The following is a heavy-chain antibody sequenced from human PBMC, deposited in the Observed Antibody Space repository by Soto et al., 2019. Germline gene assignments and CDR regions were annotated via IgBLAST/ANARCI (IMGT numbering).Heavy chain of an antibody. CDR3: ARHSGYSYGYPNWFDP. CDR1: GGSIGSYS. D-gene: IGHD5-18*01. J-gene: IGHJ5*02. V-gene: IGHV4-59*01. Sequence: SETLSLTCTVSGGSIGSYSWSWIRHPPGKGLEWIGYIYYSGSTNYNPSLKSRVTISVDTSKNQFSLKLSSVTSADTAVYYCARHSGYSYGYPNWFDPWGQATLVTVSS. CDR2: IYYSGST.